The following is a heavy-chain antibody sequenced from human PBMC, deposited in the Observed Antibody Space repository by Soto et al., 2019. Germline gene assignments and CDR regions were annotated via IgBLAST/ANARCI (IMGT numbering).Heavy chain of an antibody. V-gene: IGHV1-8*01. CDR2: MNPNSGNT. CDR3: ARGPHHLYYDSSGYCDY. J-gene: IGHJ4*02. Sequence: RASVKVSCKASGYTFTSYDINWVRQATGQGLEWMGWMNPNSGNTGYAQKFQGRVTMTRNTSISTAYMELSSLRSEDTAVYYCARGPHHLYYDSSGYCDYWGQGTLVTVSS. D-gene: IGHD3-22*01. CDR1: GYTFTSYD.